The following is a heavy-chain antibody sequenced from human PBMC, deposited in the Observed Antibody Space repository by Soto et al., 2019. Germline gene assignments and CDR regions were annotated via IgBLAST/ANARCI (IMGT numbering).Heavy chain of an antibody. CDR3: ARDPGITGTTNLDY. V-gene: IGHV3-21*01. Sequence: EVQLVESGGGLVKPGGSLRLSCAASGFTFSSYSMNWVRQAPGKGLEWVSSISSSSSYIYYEDSVNGRFTISRDNAKNSLYMQMNSLRAEDTVVYYCARDPGITGTTNLDYWGQGTLVTVSS. D-gene: IGHD1-20*01. J-gene: IGHJ4*02. CDR2: ISSSSSYI. CDR1: GFTFSSYS.